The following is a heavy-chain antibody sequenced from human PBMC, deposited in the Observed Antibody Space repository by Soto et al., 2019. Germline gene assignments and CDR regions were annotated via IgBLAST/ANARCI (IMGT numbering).Heavy chain of an antibody. V-gene: IGHV3-9*01. Sequence: EVQLVESGGGLVQPGRSLRLSCAASGFTFDDYAMHWVRQAPGKGLEWVSGISWNSGSIGYADSVKGRFTISRDNAKNSMYLQMNSLRAEDTALYYCAKGPFWDTAMVVYYFDYWGQGTLVTVSS. CDR1: GFTFDDYA. CDR3: AKGPFWDTAMVVYYFDY. D-gene: IGHD5-18*01. CDR2: ISWNSGSI. J-gene: IGHJ4*02.